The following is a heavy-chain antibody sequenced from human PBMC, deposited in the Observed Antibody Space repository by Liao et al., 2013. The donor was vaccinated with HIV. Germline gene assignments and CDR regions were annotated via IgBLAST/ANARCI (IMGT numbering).Heavy chain of an antibody. CDR2: LYASGTT. J-gene: IGHJ6*03. CDR1: GGSISSGSYY. V-gene: IGHV4-61*02. CDR3: ARENCTSSSCSNYYYYYMDA. D-gene: IGHD2-2*01. Sequence: QVQLQESGPGLVKPSQTLSLTCTVSGGSISSGSYYWSWIRQPAGKGLEWIGRLYASGTTNYNPSLKSRVTISVDTSKNQFSLKLTSMTAADAAVYYCARENCTSSSCSNYYYYYMDAWGKGTTVTVSS.